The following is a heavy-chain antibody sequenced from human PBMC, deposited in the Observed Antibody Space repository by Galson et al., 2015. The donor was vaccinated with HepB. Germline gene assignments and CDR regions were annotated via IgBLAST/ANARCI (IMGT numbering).Heavy chain of an antibody. J-gene: IGHJ4*02. Sequence: SLRLSCAASGFTVSSNHMSWVRQAPGKGLEWVSVIYSGGDTDYADSVEGRFTISRHNFQNTLYLQMNSLRVEDTAVYYCASTRGFYYWGQGTLVIVSS. CDR1: GFTVSSNH. D-gene: IGHD2-15*01. V-gene: IGHV3-53*04. CDR3: ASTRGFYY. CDR2: IYSGGDT.